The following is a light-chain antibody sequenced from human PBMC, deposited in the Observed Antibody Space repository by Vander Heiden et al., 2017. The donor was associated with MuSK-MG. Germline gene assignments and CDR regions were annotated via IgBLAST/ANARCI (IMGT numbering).Light chain of an antibody. Sequence: DIQMTQSPSFLSASVGDRVTITCRASQGIGNSLAWYQQKPGKVPELLVYGASSLQSGVPSRFSGSGSGTDFTLTISSLQPDDVATYYCQKYYNAPWTFGQGTKVEIK. CDR2: GAS. V-gene: IGKV1-27*01. J-gene: IGKJ1*01. CDR1: QGIGNS. CDR3: QKYYNAPWT.